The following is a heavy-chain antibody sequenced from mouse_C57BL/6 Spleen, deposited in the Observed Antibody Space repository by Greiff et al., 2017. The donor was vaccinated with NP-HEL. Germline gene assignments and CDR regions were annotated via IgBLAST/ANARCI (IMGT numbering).Heavy chain of an antibody. CDR3: TREGNWDAFAY. J-gene: IGHJ3*01. V-gene: IGHV5-9-1*02. Sequence: EVKLVESGEGLVKPGGSLKLSCAASGFTFSSYAMSWVRQTPEKRLEWVAYISSGGDYIYYADTVKGRFTISRDNARNTLYLQMSSLKSEDTAMYYCTREGNWDAFAYWGQGTLVTVSA. CDR2: ISSGGDYI. D-gene: IGHD4-1*01. CDR1: GFTFSSYA.